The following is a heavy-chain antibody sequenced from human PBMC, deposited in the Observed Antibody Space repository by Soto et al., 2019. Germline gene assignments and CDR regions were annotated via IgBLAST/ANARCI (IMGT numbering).Heavy chain of an antibody. CDR1: GYSFTNYW. D-gene: IGHD5-12*01. J-gene: IGHJ6*02. CDR2: INPGDSDA. CDR3: VRMGFSGGGYLSYYYYGMDI. Sequence: GESLKISCKGSGYSFTNYWIAWVRQMPGNGLEWMGVINPGDSDARYSPSFQGQVTISVDKSINTAYLQWSSLKASDTAMYYCVRMGFSGGGYLSYYYYGMDIWGQGTTVTVSS. V-gene: IGHV5-51*01.